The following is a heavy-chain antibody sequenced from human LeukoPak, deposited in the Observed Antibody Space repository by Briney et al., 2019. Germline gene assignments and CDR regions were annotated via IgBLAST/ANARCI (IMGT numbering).Heavy chain of an antibody. V-gene: IGHV4-59*01. J-gene: IGHJ5*02. Sequence: PAETLSLTCTVSGTPINNYYWSWLRQPPGKGLEWIGYVYYTGSTDYNPSLNSRVTISLDRSRNQFSLRLTSVTAADTAVYYCAKYVASGENWFDPWGQGTLVSVSS. CDR2: VYYTGST. CDR3: AKYVASGENWFDP. CDR1: GTPINNYY. D-gene: IGHD2-21*01.